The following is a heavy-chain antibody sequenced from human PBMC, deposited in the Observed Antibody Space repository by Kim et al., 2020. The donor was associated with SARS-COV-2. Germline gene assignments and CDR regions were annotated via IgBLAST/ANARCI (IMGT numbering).Heavy chain of an antibody. CDR2: FSSLTVYI. V-gene: IGHV3-21*01. D-gene: IGHD5-12*01. Sequence: GGSLRLSCAASGFSFRSYRMNWVRQAPGQGLEWISSFSSLTVYIYYADSVKGRFTISRDDATNTLYLQMNSLRAEDTAVYYCAREEEMATSFDYWGQGT. CDR3: AREEEMATSFDY. CDR1: GFSFRSYR. J-gene: IGHJ4*02.